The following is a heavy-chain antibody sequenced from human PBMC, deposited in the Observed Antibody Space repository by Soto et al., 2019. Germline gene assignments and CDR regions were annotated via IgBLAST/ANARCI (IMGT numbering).Heavy chain of an antibody. CDR3: ARGGSSSGFDY. D-gene: IGHD6-6*01. V-gene: IGHV4-4*07. CDR2: IYSNVNT. Sequence: PSETLSLTCTVSGGYISSYYWGWIRQPAGKGLEWIGRIYSNVNTNYNPSLKSRVTMSIDTSKNQFSLKLTSVTAADTAVYYCARGGSSSGFDYWGQGTLVTVSS. CDR1: GGYISSYY. J-gene: IGHJ4*02.